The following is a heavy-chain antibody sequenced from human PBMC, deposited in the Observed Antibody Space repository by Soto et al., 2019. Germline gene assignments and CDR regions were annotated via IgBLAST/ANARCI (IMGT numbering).Heavy chain of an antibody. D-gene: IGHD6-13*01. CDR2: INHSGST. J-gene: IGHJ4*02. CDR1: GGSFSGYY. Sequence: SETLSLTCAVYGGSFSGYYWSWIRQPPGKGLEWIGEINHSGSTNYNPSLKSRVTISVDTSKNQFSLKLSSVTAADTAVYYCASFGYIAAAGYYFDYWGQGTLVTVSS. V-gene: IGHV4-34*01. CDR3: ASFGYIAAAGYYFDY.